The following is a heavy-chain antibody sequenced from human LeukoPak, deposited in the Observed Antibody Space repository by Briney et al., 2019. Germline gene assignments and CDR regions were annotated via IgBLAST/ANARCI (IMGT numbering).Heavy chain of an antibody. D-gene: IGHD4-17*01. CDR3: ASLDFGDYMSVY. Sequence: SETLSLTCTVSGASISTYYWSWIRQPPGKGLEWIGYIYYSGSANYNPSLKSRVTISVDTSKNQFSLKLSSVTAADTAVYYCASLDFGDYMSVYWGQGTLVTVSS. CDR2: IYYSGSA. J-gene: IGHJ4*02. CDR1: GASISTYY. V-gene: IGHV4-59*01.